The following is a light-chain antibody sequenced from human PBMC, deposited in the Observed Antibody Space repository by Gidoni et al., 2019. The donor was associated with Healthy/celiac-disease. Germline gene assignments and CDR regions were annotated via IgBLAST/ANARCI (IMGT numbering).Light chain of an antibody. CDR3: QQYDNRPPYT. J-gene: IGKJ2*01. CDR1: QDISNY. V-gene: IGKV1-33*01. CDR2: DAA. Sequence: QLTQSPSSLSESVGDRVTITCQASQDISNYLNWYQQKPGKAPKLLIYDAANLETGVPSRFSGSGSGTDFTSPISSLQPEDIATYYCQQYDNRPPYTFGQGTKLEIK.